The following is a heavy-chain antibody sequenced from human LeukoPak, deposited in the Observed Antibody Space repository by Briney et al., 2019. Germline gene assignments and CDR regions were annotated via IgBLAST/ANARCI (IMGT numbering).Heavy chain of an antibody. Sequence: PGGSLRLSCAASGFTFSTSSLNWVRQAPGKGLEWVSSISSSRDYIYYADSVKGRITISRDNAKNSLYLQMNSLGAEDTAVYYCAREGGFCFGDTCRLFDFWGQGTLVTVSS. V-gene: IGHV3-21*01. CDR3: AREGGFCFGDTCRLFDF. CDR2: ISSSRDYI. J-gene: IGHJ4*02. D-gene: IGHD2-15*01. CDR1: GFTFSTSS.